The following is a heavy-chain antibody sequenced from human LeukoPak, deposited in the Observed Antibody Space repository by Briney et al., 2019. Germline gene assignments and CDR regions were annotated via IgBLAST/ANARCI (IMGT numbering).Heavy chain of an antibody. CDR1: GGTFSSYA. J-gene: IGHJ4*02. V-gene: IGHV1-69*01. CDR2: IIPVFGTA. CDR3: AREPRLRYFDWLPNYFDY. D-gene: IGHD3-9*01. Sequence: SVKVSCKASGGTFSSYAISWVRQAPGQGLEWMGGIIPVFGTANYAQRFQGRVTITADESTSTAYMELSSLRSEDTAVYYCAREPRLRYFDWLPNYFDYWGQGTLVTVSS.